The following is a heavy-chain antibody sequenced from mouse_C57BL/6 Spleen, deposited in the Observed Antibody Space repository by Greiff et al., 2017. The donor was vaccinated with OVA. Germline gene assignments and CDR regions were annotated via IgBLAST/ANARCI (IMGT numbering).Heavy chain of an antibody. J-gene: IGHJ4*01. Sequence: EVQLQESGGGLVKPGGSLKLSCAASGFTFSDYGMHWVRQAPEKGLEWVAYISSGSSTIYYADTVKGRFTISRDNSKNTLFLQMTSLRSEDTAMYYCARENWAFYAMDYWGQGTSVTVSS. D-gene: IGHD4-1*01. CDR2: ISSGSSTI. V-gene: IGHV5-17*01. CDR3: ARENWAFYAMDY. CDR1: GFTFSDYG.